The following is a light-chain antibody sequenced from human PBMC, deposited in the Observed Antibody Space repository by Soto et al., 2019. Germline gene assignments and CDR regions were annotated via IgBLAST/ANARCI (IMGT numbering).Light chain of an antibody. V-gene: IGKV3-20*01. J-gene: IGKJ2*01. Sequence: EIVLTQSPGTLSLSPGERATLSYRASQSVTGSYLAWYQQKPGQAPRLLIYGASIRATGIPDRFSGSGSGTDFTLTINRLEPEDFAVYYCQHYGSSLYTFGQGTKLEIK. CDR1: QSVTGSY. CDR2: GAS. CDR3: QHYGSSLYT.